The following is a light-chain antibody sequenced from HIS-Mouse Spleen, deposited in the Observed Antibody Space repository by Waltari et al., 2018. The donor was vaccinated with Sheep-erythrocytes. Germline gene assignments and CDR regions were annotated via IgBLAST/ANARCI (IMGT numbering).Light chain of an antibody. Sequence: QSALTQPRSVSGSPGQSVTISCTVTRSDFGGYNDVSWYQQHPGKAPQLMIYDVSKRPSGVPDRFSGSKSGNTASLTISGLQAEDEADYYCCSYAGSYNHVFATGTKVTVL. CDR2: DVS. J-gene: IGLJ1*01. CDR3: CSYAGSYNHV. V-gene: IGLV2-11*01. CDR1: RSDFGGYND.